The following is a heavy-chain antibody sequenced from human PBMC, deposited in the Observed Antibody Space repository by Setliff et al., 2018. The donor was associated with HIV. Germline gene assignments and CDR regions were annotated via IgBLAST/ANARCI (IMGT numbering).Heavy chain of an antibody. Sequence: GESLKISCAASGFNFKNAWMTWVRQAPGRGLEWVGRLKTTGEGGAMDFVAPVKGRFNISRDDSKNTLYLQMNSLRTEDTAIYYCTVMYCSGGDCYSAYWGRGTLVTVSS. J-gene: IGHJ4*02. CDR1: GFNFKNAW. CDR3: TVMYCSGGDCYSAY. V-gene: IGHV3-15*01. CDR2: LKTTGEGGAM. D-gene: IGHD2-15*01.